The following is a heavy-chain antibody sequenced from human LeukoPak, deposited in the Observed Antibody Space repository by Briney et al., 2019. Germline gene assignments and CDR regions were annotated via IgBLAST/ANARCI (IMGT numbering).Heavy chain of an antibody. CDR1: GFAFSNSG. D-gene: IGHD2-2*01. J-gene: IGHJ4*02. CDR3: AKDNPIEEVPGLGPGQ. V-gene: IGHV3-30*02. Sequence: GGSLRLSCAASGFAFSNSGMHWVRQAPGKGLEWVAFIRSDGSENFYGESVKGRFTISRDNSKNTLYLQMDSLKTEDTAVYYCAKDNPIEEVPGLGPGQWGQGTLVTVSS. CDR2: IRSDGSEN.